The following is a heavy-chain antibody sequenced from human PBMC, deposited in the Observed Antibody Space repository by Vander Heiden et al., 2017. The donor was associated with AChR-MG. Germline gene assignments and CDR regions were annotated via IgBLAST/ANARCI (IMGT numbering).Heavy chain of an antibody. CDR3: AKRLGRGSGRGYYGMDV. V-gene: IGHV3-9*01. J-gene: IGHJ6*02. CDR1: GFPFNDYV. Sequence: EVQLVESGGGLVLPGRSLRLSCAASGFPFNDYVLHWVRQAPGKGLEWVSGISWNSGSIGYADSVKGRFTISRDNAKNSLYLQMNSLRPKDTALYYCAKRLGRGSGRGYYGMDVWGQGTTVTVSS. D-gene: IGHD3-10*01. CDR2: ISWNSGSI.